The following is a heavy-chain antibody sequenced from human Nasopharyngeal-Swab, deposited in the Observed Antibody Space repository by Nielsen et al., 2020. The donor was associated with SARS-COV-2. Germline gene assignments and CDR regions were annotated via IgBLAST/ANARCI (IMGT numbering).Heavy chain of an antibody. V-gene: IGHV3-23*01. CDR1: GFTLSSYA. CDR2: ISGSGGST. CDR3: AKDLRSSSRGGMDV. D-gene: IGHD6-13*01. Sequence: GGSLRLSCAASGFTLSSYAMSWVRQAPGKGLEWVSAISGSGGSTYYADSVKGRFTISRDNSKNTLYLQMNSLRAEDTAVYYCAKDLRSSSRGGMDVWGQGTTVTVSS. J-gene: IGHJ6*02.